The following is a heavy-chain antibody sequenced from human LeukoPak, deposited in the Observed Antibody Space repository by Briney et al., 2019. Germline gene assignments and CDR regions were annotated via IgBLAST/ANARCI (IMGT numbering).Heavy chain of an antibody. D-gene: IGHD1-7*01. Sequence: PGGSLRLSCAASGFTLSSYWMHWVRQAPGKGLVWVSRINTDGSSTSYADSVKGRFTISRDNTKNTLYLQMNRLRAEDTAVYYCVRVGWNYGDWGQGTLVTVSS. V-gene: IGHV3-74*01. CDR2: INTDGSST. CDR3: VRVGWNYGD. CDR1: GFTLSSYW. J-gene: IGHJ4*02.